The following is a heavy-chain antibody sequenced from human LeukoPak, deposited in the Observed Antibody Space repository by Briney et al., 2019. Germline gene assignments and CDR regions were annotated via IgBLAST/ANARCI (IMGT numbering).Heavy chain of an antibody. J-gene: IGHJ5*02. CDR2: ISSSSSYI. CDR1: GFTFSSYS. V-gene: IGHV3-21*04. CDR3: ARANSITDNWFDP. Sequence: GGSLRLSCAASGFTFSSYSMTWVRQAPVKGLEWVSSISSSSSYIYYADSVKGRFTISRDNSKNTLYLQMNSLRAEDTAVYYCARANSITDNWFDPWGQGTLVTVSS. D-gene: IGHD3-10*01.